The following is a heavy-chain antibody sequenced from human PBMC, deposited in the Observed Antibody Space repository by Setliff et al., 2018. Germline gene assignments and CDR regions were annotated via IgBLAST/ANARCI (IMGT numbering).Heavy chain of an antibody. V-gene: IGHV4-59*12. J-gene: IGHJ3*02. CDR2: IYYSGST. Sequence: PSETLSLTCTVSGGSISSYYWSWIRQPPGKGLEWIGYIYYSGSTNYNHSLKSRVTISVDTSKNQFSLKLSSVTAADTAVYYCARLWNLGAFDIWGQGTMVTVSS. CDR1: GGSISSYY. D-gene: IGHD1-7*01. CDR3: ARLWNLGAFDI.